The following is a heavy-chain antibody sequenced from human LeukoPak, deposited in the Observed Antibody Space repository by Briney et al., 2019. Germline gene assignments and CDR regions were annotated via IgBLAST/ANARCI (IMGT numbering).Heavy chain of an antibody. CDR2: IRSNLYGGTP. CDR3: TRDQTPYY. J-gene: IGHJ4*02. Sequence: PGGSLRLSCTASGFTFGDYAMTWVRQAPGKGLEWVGFIRSNLYGGTPEYAASVKGRFTISRDDPNSIAYLEMDSLKTDDTAVYYCTRDQTPYYWGQGTLVTVSS. V-gene: IGHV3-49*04. CDR1: GFTFGDYA.